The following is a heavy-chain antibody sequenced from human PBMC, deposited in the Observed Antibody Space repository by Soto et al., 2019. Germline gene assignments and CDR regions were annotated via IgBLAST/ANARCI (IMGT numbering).Heavy chain of an antibody. D-gene: IGHD3-10*01. CDR3: ARDRILFGLGSFPGS. Sequence: PSETLSLTCTVSGDSIRSYYWSWIRQPAGKGLEWIGRIYTRGSTNYNPSLKSRVTMSVDTAKNQVSLKLTSVTAADTAMYYCARDRILFGLGSFPGSWGQGTLVTVSS. J-gene: IGHJ5*02. V-gene: IGHV4-4*07. CDR1: GDSIRSYY. CDR2: IYTRGST.